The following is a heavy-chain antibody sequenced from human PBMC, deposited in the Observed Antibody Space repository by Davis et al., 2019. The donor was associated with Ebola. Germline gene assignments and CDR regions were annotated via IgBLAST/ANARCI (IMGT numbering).Heavy chain of an antibody. V-gene: IGHV5-51*01. CDR1: GYSFTSYW. Sequence: KVSCKGSGYSFTSYWIAWVRQMPGRGLEWLGIIYPADSDVRYSPSFEGQVTLSVDTSISTAYLQFESLKGSDTAMYYCAKTLRAGRYYFDYWGQGTLVTVSS. CDR3: AKTLRAGRYYFDY. J-gene: IGHJ4*02. CDR2: IYPADSDV. D-gene: IGHD1-14*01.